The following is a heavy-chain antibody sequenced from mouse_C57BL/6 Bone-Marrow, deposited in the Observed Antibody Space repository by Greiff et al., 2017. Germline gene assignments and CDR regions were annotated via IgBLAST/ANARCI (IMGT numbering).Heavy chain of an antibody. CDR3: ASITTVVDWYFDV. D-gene: IGHD1-1*01. CDR2: IWRGGST. J-gene: IGHJ1*03. Sequence: QVQLKESGPGLVQPSQCLSITCTVSGFSLTSYGVHWVRQSPGKGLEWLGVIWRGGSTDYNAAFISRLSISKDNSKSQVFFKMNSLQADDTAIYXCASITTVVDWYFDVWGTGTTVTVSS. V-gene: IGHV2-2*01. CDR1: GFSLTSYG.